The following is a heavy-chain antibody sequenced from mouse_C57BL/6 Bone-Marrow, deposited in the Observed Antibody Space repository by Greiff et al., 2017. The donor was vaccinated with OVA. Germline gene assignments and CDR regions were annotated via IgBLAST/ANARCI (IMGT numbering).Heavy chain of an antibody. CDR1: GFSFNTYA. CDR3: VRLHPYYAMDY. J-gene: IGHJ4*01. V-gene: IGHV10-1*01. Sequence: EVQLVESGGGLVQPKGSLKLSCAASGFSFNTYAMNWVRQAPGTGLEWVARIRSKSNNYATYSAASVKDRFTISRDDSESMLYQQMNNLKTEDTAMYYCVRLHPYYAMDYWGQGTSVTGSS. CDR2: IRSKSNNYAT. D-gene: IGHD1-2*01.